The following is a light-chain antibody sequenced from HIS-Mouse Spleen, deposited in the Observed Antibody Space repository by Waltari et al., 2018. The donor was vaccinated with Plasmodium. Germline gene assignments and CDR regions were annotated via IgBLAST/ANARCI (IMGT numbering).Light chain of an antibody. Sequence: QSALTQPASVSGSPGQSITISCTRTSSDVGSYNLVSWYQQHPAKAPKLMIYEGSKRPSGVSNRFSGSKSGNTASLTISGLQAEDEADYYCCSYAGSSTGWVFGGGTKLTVL. CDR2: EGS. CDR1: SSDVGSYNL. J-gene: IGLJ3*02. CDR3: CSYAGSSTGWV. V-gene: IGLV2-23*01.